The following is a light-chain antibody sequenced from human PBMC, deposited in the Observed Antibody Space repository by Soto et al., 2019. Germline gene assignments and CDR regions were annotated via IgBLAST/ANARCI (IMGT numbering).Light chain of an antibody. J-gene: IGKJ4*01. CDR1: QSVSNN. V-gene: IGKV3-15*01. Sequence: EIVMTQSPATLSVSPGESATLSCRASQSVSNNLAWYQQKPGHAPRLLIYGASARATGIPARFSGSGSGTEFTLTISSLQSEDFAVYYCQQYNNWPLTFGGGTKVEIK. CDR2: GAS. CDR3: QQYNNWPLT.